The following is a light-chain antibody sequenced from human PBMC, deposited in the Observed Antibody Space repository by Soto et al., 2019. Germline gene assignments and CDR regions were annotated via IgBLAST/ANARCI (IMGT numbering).Light chain of an antibody. V-gene: IGKV1-39*01. Sequence: DIQMTQSTSSLSASVGDRVTITCRASQSISSYLNWYQQKPGKAPKLLIYAASSLQSGVPSRFSGSGSGTDFTLTISSLQPEDFATYYCQQSYSTLFPVGPGTKVDIK. CDR3: QQSYSTLFP. CDR1: QSISSY. J-gene: IGKJ3*01. CDR2: AAS.